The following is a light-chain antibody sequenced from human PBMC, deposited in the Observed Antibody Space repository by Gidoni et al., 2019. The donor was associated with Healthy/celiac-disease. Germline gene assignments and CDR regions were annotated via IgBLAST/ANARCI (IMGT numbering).Light chain of an antibody. CDR1: QSVSSY. Sequence: EIVLTQSPATLSLSPGERATLSCGASQSVSSYLAWYQQKPGQAPRLLIYDASNRATGIPARFSGSGSGTDFTLTISSLEPEDFAVYYCQQRSNFLTFGGGTKVEIK. CDR3: QQRSNFLT. V-gene: IGKV3-11*01. CDR2: DAS. J-gene: IGKJ4*01.